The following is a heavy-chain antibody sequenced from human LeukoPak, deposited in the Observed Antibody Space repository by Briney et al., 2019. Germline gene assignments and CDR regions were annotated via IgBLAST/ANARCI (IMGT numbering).Heavy chain of an antibody. CDR3: ARDRKWGSSWQKYWYFDL. J-gene: IGHJ2*01. CDR2: IIPIFGTA. CDR1: GGTFSGYA. D-gene: IGHD6-13*01. Sequence: ASVKVSCKASGGTFSGYAISWVRQAPGQGLEWMGGIIPIFGTANYAQKFQGRVTITTDESTSTAYMELSSLRSEDTAVYYCARDRKWGSSWQKYWYFDLWGRGTLVTVSS. V-gene: IGHV1-69*05.